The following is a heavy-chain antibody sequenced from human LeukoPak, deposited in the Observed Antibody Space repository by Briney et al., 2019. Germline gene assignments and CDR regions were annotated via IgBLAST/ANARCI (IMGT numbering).Heavy chain of an antibody. J-gene: IGHJ6*03. CDR2: IYSGGST. V-gene: IGHV3-53*01. CDR3: ARALNYYDSSAPYYYYYMDV. D-gene: IGHD3-22*01. CDR1: GFTVSSNY. Sequence: AGGSLRLSCAASGFTVSSNYMSWVRQAPGKGLEWVSVIYSGGSTYYADSVKGRFTISRDNSENTLYLQVNSLRAEDTAVYYCARALNYYDSSAPYYYYYMDVWGKGTTVTVSS.